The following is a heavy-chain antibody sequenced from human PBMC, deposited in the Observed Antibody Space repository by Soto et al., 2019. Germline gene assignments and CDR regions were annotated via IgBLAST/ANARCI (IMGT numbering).Heavy chain of an antibody. CDR3: ARLDYYNSSSDY. Sequence: QVQLVQSGAEVKKPGASVRISCKASGYTFSDYQIHWVRQAPGQGLEWMGVINPSGGSAGYAQKFQGRVTMTSDTSTRTVCMELSSLIFDDTAVYYCARLDYYNSSSDYWGQGTLVTVSS. CDR2: INPSGGSA. D-gene: IGHD3-10*01. CDR1: GYTFSDYQ. J-gene: IGHJ4*02. V-gene: IGHV1-46*01.